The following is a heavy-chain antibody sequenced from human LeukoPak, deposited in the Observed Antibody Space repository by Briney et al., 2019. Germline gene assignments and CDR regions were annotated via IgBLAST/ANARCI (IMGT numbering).Heavy chain of an antibody. V-gene: IGHV1-18*01. D-gene: IGHD3-22*01. CDR1: GYTFTNYH. J-gene: IGHJ6*02. CDR3: ARRLTDSGGFYPYYYYGMDV. Sequence: ASVKVSCKASGYTFTNYHITWVRQAPGQGLEWMGWISAYNGNTNYAQKLQGRVTMTTDTSTTTAYMELRSLTSDDTAVYFCARRLTDSGGFYPYYYYGMDVWGQGTTVTVSS. CDR2: ISAYNGNT.